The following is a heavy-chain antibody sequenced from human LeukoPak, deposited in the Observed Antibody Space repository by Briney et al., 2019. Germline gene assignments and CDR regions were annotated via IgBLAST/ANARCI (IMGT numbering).Heavy chain of an antibody. Sequence: ASVKVSCKASGYTFTSYGIGWVRQAPGQGLEWMGWISAYNGNTNYAQKLQGRVTMTTDTSTSTAYMELRSLRSDDTAVYYCARGTGYYYGSGSYYSDAFDIWGQGTMVTVSS. J-gene: IGHJ3*02. CDR3: ARGTGYYYGSGSYYSDAFDI. CDR1: GYTFTSYG. D-gene: IGHD3-10*01. V-gene: IGHV1-18*01. CDR2: ISAYNGNT.